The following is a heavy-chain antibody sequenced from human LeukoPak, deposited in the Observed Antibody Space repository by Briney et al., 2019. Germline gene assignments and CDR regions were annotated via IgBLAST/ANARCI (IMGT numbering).Heavy chain of an antibody. D-gene: IGHD2-2*01. J-gene: IGHJ6*03. V-gene: IGHV3-23*01. CDR1: GFTFSTYA. Sequence: GGSLRLSCAASGFTFSTYAMSWVRQAPGKGLEWVSAISGGGGNTYYADSVKGRFTISRDNSKSTLYLQMNNLRAEDTAVYYCAKHWSYCSTTSCFFNYYYYYMDVWGKGTTVTVSS. CDR3: AKHWSYCSTTSCFFNYYYYYMDV. CDR2: ISGGGGNT.